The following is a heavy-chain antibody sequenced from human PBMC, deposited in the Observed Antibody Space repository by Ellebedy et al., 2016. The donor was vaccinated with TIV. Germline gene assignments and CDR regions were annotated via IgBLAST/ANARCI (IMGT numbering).Heavy chain of an antibody. D-gene: IGHD1-26*01. CDR2: ISGSGDST. V-gene: IGHV3-23*01. J-gene: IGHJ6*03. CDR1: GFNFSDYA. CDR3: AKGPTTRHYDMDV. Sequence: GGSLRLSXTASGFNFSDYAMTWVRQAPGKGLEWVSAISGSGDSTYYADSVKGRFTISRDNSKNTLYLQMNSQRAEDTAVYYCAKGPTTRHYDMDVWGKGTTVTVSS.